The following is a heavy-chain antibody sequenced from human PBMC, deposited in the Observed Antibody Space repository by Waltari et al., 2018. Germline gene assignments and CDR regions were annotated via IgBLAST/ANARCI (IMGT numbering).Heavy chain of an antibody. Sequence: HLQLKESGPGLVKPSETLSLICTVSSGSIRSNTYYWAWIRQPPGKGLEWIGSFYYSGSTYYNPSLKSRLSMSVDTSKNHFSLKLSAVTAADTALYYCARDWYDSSGWGYFDYWGQGTLVTVSS. V-gene: IGHV4-39*02. J-gene: IGHJ4*02. CDR2: FYYSGST. CDR3: ARDWYDSSGWGYFDY. CDR1: SGSIRSNTYY. D-gene: IGHD3-22*01.